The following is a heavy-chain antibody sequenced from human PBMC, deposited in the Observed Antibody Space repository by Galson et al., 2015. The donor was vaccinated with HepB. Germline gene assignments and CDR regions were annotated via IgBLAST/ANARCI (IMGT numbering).Heavy chain of an antibody. CDR3: ARVVRGGASYFDY. Sequence: SVKVSCKASGYTFTNFGTSWVRQAPGQGLEWMGWISAYNGYTNYAQKFQGRVTMTTDKSTSTAYMALRSLRSDDTAVYYCARVVRGGASYFDYWGQGTLVTVSS. V-gene: IGHV1-18*01. J-gene: IGHJ4*02. CDR1: GYTFTNFG. CDR2: ISAYNGYT. D-gene: IGHD4-23*01.